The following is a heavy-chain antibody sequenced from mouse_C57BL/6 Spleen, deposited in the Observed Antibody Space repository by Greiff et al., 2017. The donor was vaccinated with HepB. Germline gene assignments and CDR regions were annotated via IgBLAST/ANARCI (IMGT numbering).Heavy chain of an antibody. J-gene: IGHJ2*01. V-gene: IGHV5-9-1*02. CDR2: ISSGGDYI. D-gene: IGHD2-2*01. CDR3: TRAGYDGFYFDY. Sequence: EVMLVESGEGLVKPGGSLKLSCAASGFTFSSYAMSWVRQTPEKRLEWVAYISSGGDYIYYADTVKGRFTISRDNARNTLYLQMSSLKSEDTAMYYCTRAGYDGFYFDYWGQGTTLTVSS. CDR1: GFTFSSYA.